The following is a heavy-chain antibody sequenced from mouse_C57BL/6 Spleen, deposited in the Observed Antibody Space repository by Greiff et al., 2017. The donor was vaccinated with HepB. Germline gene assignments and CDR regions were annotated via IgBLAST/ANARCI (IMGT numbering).Heavy chain of an antibody. J-gene: IGHJ4*01. CDR3: ARLLRPYYAMDY. CDR1: GFTFSSYA. Sequence: EVKLMESGGGLVKPGGSLKLSCAASGFTFSSYAMSWVRQTPEKRLEWVATISDGGSYTYYPDNVKGRFTISRDNAKNNLYLQMSHLKSEDTAMYYCARLLRPYYAMDYWGQGTSVTVSS. D-gene: IGHD1-1*01. CDR2: ISDGGSYT. V-gene: IGHV5-4*03.